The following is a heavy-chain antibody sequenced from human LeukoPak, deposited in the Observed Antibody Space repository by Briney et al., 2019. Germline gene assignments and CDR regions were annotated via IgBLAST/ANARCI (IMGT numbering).Heavy chain of an antibody. V-gene: IGHV3-48*04. CDR1: GFTFSSYS. D-gene: IGHD3-9*01. J-gene: IGHJ4*02. CDR3: ARAYYDILTGLSCYFDY. Sequence: GGSLRLSCVASGFTFSSYSMNWVRQAPGKGLEWVSYISSSISTVYYADSVRGRFTISRDNAKNSLYLQMNSLRAEDTAVYYCARAYYDILTGLSCYFDYWGQGTLVTVSS. CDR2: ISSSISTV.